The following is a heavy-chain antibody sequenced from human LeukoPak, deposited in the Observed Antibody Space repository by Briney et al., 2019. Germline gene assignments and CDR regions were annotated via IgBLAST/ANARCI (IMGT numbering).Heavy chain of an antibody. D-gene: IGHD3-9*01. CDR3: AKERDGDWLGYY. V-gene: IGHV3-23*01. CDR1: GFSVSSNY. J-gene: IGHJ4*02. Sequence: PGGSLRLSCAASGFSVSSNYMSWVRQAPGKGLEWVSVISGSGGSTYYADSVKGRFTIPRDNSKNTLYLQMNSLRAEDTAVYYCAKERDGDWLGYYWGQGTLVTVSS. CDR2: ISGSGGST.